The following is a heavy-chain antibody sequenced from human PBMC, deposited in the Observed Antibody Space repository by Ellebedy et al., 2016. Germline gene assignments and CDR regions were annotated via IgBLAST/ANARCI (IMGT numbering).Heavy chain of an antibody. D-gene: IGHD3-16*01. CDR3: AEGDSYYMDV. V-gene: IGHV3-23*01. Sequence: GGSLRLXXAASGFTFSSYAMSWVRQAPGKGLEWVSAISGSDGSTYYADSVKGRFTISRDNSKNTLYLQMNSLRAEDTAVYYCAEGDSYYMDVWGKGTTVTVSS. CDR1: GFTFSSYA. J-gene: IGHJ6*03. CDR2: ISGSDGST.